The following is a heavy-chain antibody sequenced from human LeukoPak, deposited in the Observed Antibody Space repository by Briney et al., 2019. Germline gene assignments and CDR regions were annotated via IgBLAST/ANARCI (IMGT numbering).Heavy chain of an antibody. CDR1: GGSFSGYY. CDR2: INHSGST. J-gene: IGHJ4*02. D-gene: IGHD3-16*02. Sequence: PSETLSLICAVYGGSFSGYYWSWIRQPPGKGLEWIGEINHSGSTNYNPSLKSRVTISVDTSKNQFSLKLSSVTAADTAVYYCARDRLDYDYVWGSYRYTGVVDYWGQGTLVTVSS. V-gene: IGHV4-34*01. CDR3: ARDRLDYDYVWGSYRYTGVVDY.